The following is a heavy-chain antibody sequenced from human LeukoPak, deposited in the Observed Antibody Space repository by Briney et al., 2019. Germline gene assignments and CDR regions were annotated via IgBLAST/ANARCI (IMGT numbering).Heavy chain of an antibody. CDR2: ISDNEGTT. CDR1: GFTFNYYA. J-gene: IGHJ4*02. CDR3: ARHVSFIPY. Sequence: GGSLRLSCAASGFTFNYYAMSCVRQAPGKGLEWVSGISDNEGTTYSTDSVKGRFTIARDNTKNTVYLQMNNLRADDPAVYFCARHVSFIPYWGQGTLVTVSS. D-gene: IGHD2-2*01. V-gene: IGHV3-23*01.